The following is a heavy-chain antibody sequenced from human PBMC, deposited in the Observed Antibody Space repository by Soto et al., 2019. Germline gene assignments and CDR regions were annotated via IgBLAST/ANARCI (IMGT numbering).Heavy chain of an antibody. CDR2: TRNKANSYTT. D-gene: IGHD3-10*01. CDR3: ASGPITMVRGVIIAGGAFDI. Sequence: GGSLRLSCAASGFTFSDHYMDWVRQAPGKGLEWVGRTRNKANSYTTEYAASVKGRFTISRDDSKNSLYLQMNSLKTEDTAVYYCASGPITMVRGVIIAGGAFDIWGQGTMVTVSS. CDR1: GFTFSDHY. J-gene: IGHJ3*02. V-gene: IGHV3-72*01.